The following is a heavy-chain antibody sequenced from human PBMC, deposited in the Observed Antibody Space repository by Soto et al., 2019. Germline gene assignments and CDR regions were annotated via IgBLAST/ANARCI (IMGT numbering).Heavy chain of an antibody. CDR2: IKHSGST. CDR1: GGSFSGYY. J-gene: IGHJ5*02. D-gene: IGHD2-2*01. Sequence: SETLSLTCAVYGGSFSGYYWSWIRQPPGKGLEWIGEIKHSGSTNYNPSLKSRVTISVDTSKNQFSLKLSSVTAADTAVYHCARVVRFCSSPSCRGRNWFDPWGQGTLVTVSS. V-gene: IGHV4-34*01. CDR3: ARVVRFCSSPSCRGRNWFDP.